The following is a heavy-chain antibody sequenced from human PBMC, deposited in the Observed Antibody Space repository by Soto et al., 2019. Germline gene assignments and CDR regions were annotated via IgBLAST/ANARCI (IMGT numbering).Heavy chain of an antibody. CDR3: ATQDNGKYYFDF. D-gene: IGHD1-26*01. CDR1: GYSISSDNW. CDR2: IHYSGIS. Sequence: SETLSLTCGVSGYSISSDNWWVWIRQPPGKGLEWIGYIHYSGISYSNPSLKCRLTMSVDTSKNQFSPQLSSVTAVDTAVYYCATQDNGKYYFDFWGQGTLLTVSS. J-gene: IGHJ4*02. V-gene: IGHV4-28*01.